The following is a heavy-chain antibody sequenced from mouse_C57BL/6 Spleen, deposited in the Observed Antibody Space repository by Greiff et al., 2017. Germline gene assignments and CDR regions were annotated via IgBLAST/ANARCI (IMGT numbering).Heavy chain of an antibody. CDR3: ARITTVVADY. Sequence: VKLQESGPGLLQPSQTLSLTCSFSGFSLSTFGMGVGWIRQPSGKGLEWLAHIWWDDDTYYNPALKSRLTISKDTSKNQVFLKIANVDTADTATYYCARITTVVADYWGQGTTLTVSS. D-gene: IGHD1-1*01. J-gene: IGHJ2*01. CDR2: IWWDDDT. CDR1: GFSLSTFGMG. V-gene: IGHV8-8*01.